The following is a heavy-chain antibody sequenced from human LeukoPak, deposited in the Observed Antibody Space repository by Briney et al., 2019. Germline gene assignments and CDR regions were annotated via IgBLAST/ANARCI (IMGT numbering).Heavy chain of an antibody. V-gene: IGHV4-34*01. CDR2: INHSGST. J-gene: IGHJ6*02. CDR1: GESFSGFY. CDR3: ASSRSTSLGRAVYYYAMDV. Sequence: SETLSLTCAVSGESFSGFYWSWIRQPPGKGLEWIGEINHSGSTNYNPSLKSRVAISVDTSKNHFSLKLSSVTAADTAVYYCASSRSTSLGRAVYYYAMDVWGQGTTVTVSS. D-gene: IGHD1-1*01.